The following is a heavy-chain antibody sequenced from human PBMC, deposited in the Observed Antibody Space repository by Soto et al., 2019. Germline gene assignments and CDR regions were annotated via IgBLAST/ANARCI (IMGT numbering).Heavy chain of an antibody. Sequence: EVQLVESGGGLVKPGGSVRLSCAASGFTFSNAWMSWVRQAPGKGLEWVGRIKSKSAGGTTEDDAPVQDRFTISRDDSKNTLHLQMNSLKIEDTAVYYCAGGHRISRKIFDSWGQRTLVTDSS. CDR2: IKSKSAGGTT. CDR1: GFTFSNAW. J-gene: IGHJ4*02. D-gene: IGHD3-3*02. CDR3: AGGHRISRKIFDS. V-gene: IGHV3-15*01.